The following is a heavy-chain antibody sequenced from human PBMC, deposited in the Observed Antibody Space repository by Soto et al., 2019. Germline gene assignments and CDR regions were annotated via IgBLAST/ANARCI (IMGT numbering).Heavy chain of an antibody. Sequence: QLQLQESGPGLVKPSETLSLTCTVSGGSVSSSNFYWGWVRQSPGKGLEWIGSIYYSGSTYYNPYLDSRVTISVDKSKNQFSLKVISVTAADTAVYYCARLEGLATISYYFDYWGQGTLVTVSS. V-gene: IGHV4-39*01. CDR1: GGSVSSSNFY. J-gene: IGHJ4*02. CDR2: IYYSGST. D-gene: IGHD3-9*01. CDR3: ARLEGLATISYYFDY.